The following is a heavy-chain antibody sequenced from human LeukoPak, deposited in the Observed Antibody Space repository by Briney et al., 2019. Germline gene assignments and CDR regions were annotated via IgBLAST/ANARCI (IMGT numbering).Heavy chain of an antibody. CDR3: ARDPFKWGPPDAFDI. V-gene: IGHV3-48*04. Sequence: GGSLRLSCAASGFTFSSYSMNWVRQAPGKGLEWVSYISSSSSTIYYADSVKGRFTISRDNAKNSLYLQMNSLRAEDTAVYYCARDPFKWGPPDAFDIWGQGTMVTVSS. D-gene: IGHD7-27*01. J-gene: IGHJ3*02. CDR2: ISSSSSTI. CDR1: GFTFSSYS.